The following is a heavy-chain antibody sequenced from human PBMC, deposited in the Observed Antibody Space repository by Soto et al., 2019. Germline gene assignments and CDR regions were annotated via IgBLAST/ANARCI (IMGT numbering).Heavy chain of an antibody. CDR1: GSTFSDYY. D-gene: IGHD6-19*01. V-gene: IGHV3-11*01. J-gene: IGHJ4*02. CDR2: ITSSGSTI. Sequence: PGGSLRLSCAASGSTFSDYYMSWIRQAPGKGLEWVSYITSSGSTIYYADSVKGRFTISRDNAKNSLYLQMNSLRAEDTAVYYCARENEQWVAADNWGQGTLVTVSS. CDR3: ARENEQWVAADN.